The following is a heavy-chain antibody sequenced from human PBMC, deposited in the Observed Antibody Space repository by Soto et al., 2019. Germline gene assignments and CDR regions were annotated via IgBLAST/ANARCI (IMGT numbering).Heavy chain of an antibody. J-gene: IGHJ4*02. Sequence: SETLSLTCTVSGGSINSYYWSWIRQPPGKGLEWIAHVYDSGSTNYNPSLRSRLTMSVDTSKNQFSLNLNPVTAADTAVYFCARGYSSNWFRLDYWGQGIPVTVSS. CDR1: GGSINSYY. CDR2: VYDSGST. D-gene: IGHD6-13*01. V-gene: IGHV4-59*01. CDR3: ARGYSSNWFRLDY.